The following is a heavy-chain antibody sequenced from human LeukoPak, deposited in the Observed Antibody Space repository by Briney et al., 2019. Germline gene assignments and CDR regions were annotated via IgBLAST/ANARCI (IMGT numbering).Heavy chain of an antibody. J-gene: IGHJ4*02. CDR2: IGNSDET. V-gene: IGHV3-23*01. CDR3: AKDHSSYSSGYPTGY. CDR1: GFFFNTNA. Sequence: GGSLRLSCAASGFFFNTNAMSWVRQAPGMGLEWVAAIGNSDETYYADAVKGRFTISRDNSKNTLYLQMNSLRAEDTAVYYCAKDHSSYSSGYPTGYWGQGTLVTVSS. D-gene: IGHD3-22*01.